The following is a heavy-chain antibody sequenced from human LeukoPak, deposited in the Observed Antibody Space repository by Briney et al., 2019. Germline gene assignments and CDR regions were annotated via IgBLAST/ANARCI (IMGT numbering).Heavy chain of an antibody. V-gene: IGHV1-69*13. CDR3: AHNYYDSSGLGY. CDR1: GGTFSSYA. D-gene: IGHD3-22*01. Sequence: ASVKVSCKASGGTFSSYAISWVRQAPGQGLEWMGGIIPIFGTANYARKFQGRVTITADESTSTAYMELSSLRSEDTAVYYCAHNYYDSSGLGYGGKGTLVTVPS. J-gene: IGHJ4*02. CDR2: IIPIFGTA.